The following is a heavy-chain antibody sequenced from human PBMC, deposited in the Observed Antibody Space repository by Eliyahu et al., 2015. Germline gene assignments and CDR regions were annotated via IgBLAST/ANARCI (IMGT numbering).Heavy chain of an antibody. CDR2: IWYDGSNK. CDR3: ARGSTYYDILTGYYPSIFDY. D-gene: IGHD3-9*01. V-gene: IGHV3-33*01. Sequence: QVQLVESGGGVVQPGRSLRLSCAASGFTFSSYGMHWVRQAPGKGLEWVAVIWYDGSNKYYADSVKGRFTISRDNSKNTLYLQMNSLRAEDTTVYYCARGSTYYDILTGYYPSIFDYWGQGTLVTVSS. J-gene: IGHJ4*02. CDR1: GFTFSSYG.